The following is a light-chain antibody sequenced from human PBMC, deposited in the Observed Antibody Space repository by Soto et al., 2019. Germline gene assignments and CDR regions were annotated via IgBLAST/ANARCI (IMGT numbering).Light chain of an antibody. CDR2: RTS. CDR3: ATWDDSLNGYV. V-gene: IGLV1-44*01. Sequence: QSLLTQPPSASGTPGQRVTISCSGSSSNIGSNAVNWYQQLPGTAPKLLIYRTSQRPSGVPDRFSGSKSGASASLAISGLQSEDEAEYYCATWDDSLNGYVFGTGTKVTVL. J-gene: IGLJ1*01. CDR1: SSNIGSNA.